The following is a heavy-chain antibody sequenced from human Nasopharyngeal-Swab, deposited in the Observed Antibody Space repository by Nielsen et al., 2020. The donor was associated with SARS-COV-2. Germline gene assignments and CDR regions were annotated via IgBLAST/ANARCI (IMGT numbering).Heavy chain of an antibody. Sequence: GGSLTLSCAVSGFTFSSYAMHWVRQAPGKGLEWGAVISYDGSNKYYPDSVKGRFTISRDNSKNPLSLQMDSLRAEDTAVYYCVSGYGGNSELDAFDIWGQGTVVTVSS. D-gene: IGHD4-23*01. CDR1: GFTFSSYA. V-gene: IGHV3-30*04. J-gene: IGHJ3*02. CDR3: VSGYGGNSELDAFDI. CDR2: ISYDGSNK.